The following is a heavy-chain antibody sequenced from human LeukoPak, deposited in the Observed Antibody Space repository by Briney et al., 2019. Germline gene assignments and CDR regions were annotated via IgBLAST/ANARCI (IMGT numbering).Heavy chain of an antibody. J-gene: IGHJ6*02. CDR2: IYYSGST. D-gene: IGHD1-26*01. CDR3: ARGQIRMGYYYYYYGMDV. CDR1: GGSISSYY. V-gene: IGHV4-59*01. Sequence: SETLSLTCTVSGGSISSYYWSWIRQPPGKGLEWIGYIYYSGSTNYNPSLKSRVTISVDTSKNQFSLKLSSVTAADTAVYYCARGQIRMGYYYYYYGMDVWGQGTTVTVSS.